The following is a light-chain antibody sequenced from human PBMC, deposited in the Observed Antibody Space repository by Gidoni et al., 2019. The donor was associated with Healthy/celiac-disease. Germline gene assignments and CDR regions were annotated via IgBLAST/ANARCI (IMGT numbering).Light chain of an antibody. CDR3: QQYYSTPS. CDR1: QSGLHSSNNTNY. Sequence: DSVRNKSPDPLAVCLGERATINCKSSQSGLHSSNNTNYSAWFQLKPGQPPKLLIYWASTRESGVPYRFSGSGSGTDFTLTVSSLQAEDVSVYYCQQYYSTPSFGQGTRLEIK. CDR2: WAS. V-gene: IGKV4-1*01. J-gene: IGKJ5*01.